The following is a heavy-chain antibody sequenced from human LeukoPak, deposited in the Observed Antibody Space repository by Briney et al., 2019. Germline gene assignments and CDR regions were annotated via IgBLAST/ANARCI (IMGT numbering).Heavy chain of an antibody. CDR1: GGSISSSSYY. J-gene: IGHJ4*02. CDR3: ARQPGRYSYGIDY. V-gene: IGHV4-39*01. Sequence: SETLSLTCTVSGGSISSSSYYWGWIRQPPGKGLEWIGSIYYSGSTYYNPSLKSRVTISVDTSKNLFSLRASSVTAADTAVYSCARQPGRYSYGIDYWGQGTLVTVSS. CDR2: IYYSGST. D-gene: IGHD5-18*01.